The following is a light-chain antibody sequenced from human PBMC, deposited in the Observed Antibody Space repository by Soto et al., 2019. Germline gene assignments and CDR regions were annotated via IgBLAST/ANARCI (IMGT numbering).Light chain of an antibody. CDR2: DDR. J-gene: IGLJ3*02. V-gene: IGLV3-21*02. Sequence: SSELTQPPSVSVAPGQTARITCGGNDIGSKSVHWYQQKPGQAPVLVLYDDRDRPSGIGERFSGSKSGNTATLTVYRVEAGDDADYYCQIWETSSDHWVFGGGTKLTVL. CDR1: DIGSKS. CDR3: QIWETSSDHWV.